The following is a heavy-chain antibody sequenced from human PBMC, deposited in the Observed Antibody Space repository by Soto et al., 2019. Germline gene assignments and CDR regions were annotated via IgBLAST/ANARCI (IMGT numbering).Heavy chain of an antibody. V-gene: IGHV1-3*01. CDR1: GYTFTSYA. Sequence: GASVKVSCKASGYTFTSYAMHWVRQAPGQRLEWMGWINAGNGNTKYSQKFQGRVTITRDTSASTAYMELSSLRSEDTAVYYCARENAVATIRSAALDYWGQGTLVTVSS. D-gene: IGHD5-12*01. CDR2: INAGNGNT. J-gene: IGHJ4*02. CDR3: ARENAVATIRSAALDY.